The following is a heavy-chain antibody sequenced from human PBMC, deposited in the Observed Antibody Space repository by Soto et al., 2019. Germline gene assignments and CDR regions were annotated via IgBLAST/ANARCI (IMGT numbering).Heavy chain of an antibody. CDR3: ARDGLTGPYHDFDY. CDR2: ISAYNGNT. J-gene: IGHJ4*02. CDR1: GYTFTSYG. D-gene: IGHD3-9*01. V-gene: IGHV1-18*01. Sequence: EASVKVSCKASGYTFTSYGVSWVRQAPGQGLEWMGWISAYNGNTNYAQKLQGRVTMTTDTSTSTAYMELRSLRSDDTAVYYCARDGLTGPYHDFDYWGQGTLVTVSS.